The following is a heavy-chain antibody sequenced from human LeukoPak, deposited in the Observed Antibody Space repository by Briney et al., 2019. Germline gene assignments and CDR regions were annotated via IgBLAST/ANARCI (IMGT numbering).Heavy chain of an antibody. D-gene: IGHD2-15*01. J-gene: IGHJ3*02. CDR3: ARVGGYCSGRSRYRKRERGAFDI. CDR2: ISRSGTYI. V-gene: IGHV3-21*01. CDR1: GFNFSAYN. Sequence: GGSLRLSCAASGFNFSAYNINWVRQAPGGGLGWVSSISRSGTYIYYADSVKGRLTSSRDNAKNSLYLQMNSLRAEDTAVYYCARVGGYCSGRSRYRKRERGAFDIWGQGTMVTVSS.